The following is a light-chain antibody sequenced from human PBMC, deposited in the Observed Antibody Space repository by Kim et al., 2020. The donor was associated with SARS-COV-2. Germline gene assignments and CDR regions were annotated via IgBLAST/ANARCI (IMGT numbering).Light chain of an antibody. V-gene: IGLV2-14*03. Sequence: GQSITLSCTGTSSDIGSYNYVFWYQQHPGKAPKLLIYDVSKWPSGISNRFSGSKSGNTASLTISGLQAEDEADYYCTSYTSSSTYVFGTGTKVTVL. CDR3: TSYTSSSTYV. CDR2: DVS. J-gene: IGLJ1*01. CDR1: SSDIGSYNY.